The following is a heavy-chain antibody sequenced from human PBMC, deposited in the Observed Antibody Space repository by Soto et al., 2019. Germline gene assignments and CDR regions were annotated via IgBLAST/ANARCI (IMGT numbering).Heavy chain of an antibody. CDR2: ISSDGSNK. V-gene: IGHV3-30*18. D-gene: IGHD4-17*01. Sequence: QVQLVESGGGVVQPGRSLRLSCAASGFTFSSYGIHWVRQAPGKGLEWVAVISSDGSNKYYGDSVKGRFTISRDNSKNTLFLQMNSLRVEDTAVYYCEKDRGSTDYGGSDFDYWGQGTLVTVSS. J-gene: IGHJ4*02. CDR3: EKDRGSTDYGGSDFDY. CDR1: GFTFSSYG.